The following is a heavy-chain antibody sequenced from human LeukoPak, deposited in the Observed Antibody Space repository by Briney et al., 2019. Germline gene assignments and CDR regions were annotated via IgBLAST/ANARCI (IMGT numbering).Heavy chain of an antibody. D-gene: IGHD3-22*01. CDR1: GFTFSSNY. Sequence: GGSLRLSCAASGFTFSSNYMSWVRQAPGKGLEWVSVIYSGGSTYYADSVKGRFTISRDNSKNTLYLQMTSLRAEDTAVYHCARDGYYDSSGYRKHDGFDIWGQGTLVTVSS. CDR2: IYSGGST. CDR3: ARDGYYDSSGYRKHDGFDI. J-gene: IGHJ3*02. V-gene: IGHV3-66*01.